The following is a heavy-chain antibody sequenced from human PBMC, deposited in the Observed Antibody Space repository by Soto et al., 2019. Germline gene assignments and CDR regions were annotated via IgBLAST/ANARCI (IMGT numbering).Heavy chain of an antibody. D-gene: IGHD3-22*01. V-gene: IGHV1-69*13. CDR2: IIPIFGTA. CDR1: GGTFSSYA. J-gene: IGHJ5*02. Sequence: ASVKVSCKASGGTFSSYAISWVRQAPGQGLEWMGGIIPIFGTANYAQKFQGRVTITADESTSTAYMELSSLRSEDTAVYYCARIGHYDSSGCYGRWFDPWGQGTLVTV. CDR3: ARIGHYDSSGCYGRWFDP.